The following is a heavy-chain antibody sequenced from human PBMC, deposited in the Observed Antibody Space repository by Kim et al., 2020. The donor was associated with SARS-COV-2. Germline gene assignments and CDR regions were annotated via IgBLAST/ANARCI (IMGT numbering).Heavy chain of an antibody. J-gene: IGHJ3*02. Sequence: GGSLRLSCGASGFAFSSFALSWVRQAPGKGLEWVSIITGGGGPTYADSVKDRFTLSRDNSKNTLYLQLNSLRVADTAIYYCAKNKGSGRHYDYTVDIWGRGTTVRVAS. CDR3: AKNKGSGRHYDYTVDI. CDR2: ITGGGGP. D-gene: IGHD5-12*01. V-gene: IGHV3-23*01. CDR1: GFAFSSFA.